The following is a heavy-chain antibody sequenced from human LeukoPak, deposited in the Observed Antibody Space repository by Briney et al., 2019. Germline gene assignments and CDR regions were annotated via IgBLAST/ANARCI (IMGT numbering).Heavy chain of an antibody. D-gene: IGHD3-3*01. Sequence: SETLSLTCTVSGDSIGGSSYYWGWIRQPPGKGLEWIGSIYDSESTYFNPSLKSRVTTSIDTSKNQFSLKLSSVTAADTAVYYCARGGYYFSPKAESYFDFWGQGNLVTVSS. J-gene: IGHJ4*02. CDR1: GDSIGGSSYY. CDR2: IYDSEST. V-gene: IGHV4-39*01. CDR3: ARGGYYFSPKAESYFDF.